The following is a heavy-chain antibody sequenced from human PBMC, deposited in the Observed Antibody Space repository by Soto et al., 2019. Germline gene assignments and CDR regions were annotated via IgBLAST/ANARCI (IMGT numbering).Heavy chain of an antibody. V-gene: IGHV3-23*01. D-gene: IGHD6-13*01. Sequence: PGGSLRLSCAASGFTFSSYAMSWVRQAPGKGLEWVSAISGSGGSTYYADSVKGRFTISSDNSKNTLYLQMNSLRAEDTAVYYCAASGIAAADHYYYYMDVWGKGTTVTVS. CDR3: AASGIAAADHYYYYMDV. CDR1: GFTFSSYA. CDR2: ISGSGGST. J-gene: IGHJ6*03.